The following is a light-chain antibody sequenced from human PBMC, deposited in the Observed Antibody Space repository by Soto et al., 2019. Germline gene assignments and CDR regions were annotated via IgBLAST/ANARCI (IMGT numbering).Light chain of an antibody. J-gene: IGKJ4*01. Sequence: IQVTKSRSSLCASVGDRITITCRASQGIGSHLVWVQQKPGMAPKLLIYSASTLYSGVPSRFSGSGSGTDFTLTISSLQPEDFATYYCHQLNSYPLTFGGGTKV. CDR2: SAS. V-gene: IGKV1-9*01. CDR3: HQLNSYPLT. CDR1: QGIGSH.